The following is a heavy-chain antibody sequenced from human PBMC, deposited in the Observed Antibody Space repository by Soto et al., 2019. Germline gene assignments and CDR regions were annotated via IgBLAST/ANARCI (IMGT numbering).Heavy chain of an antibody. CDR2: IYPSDSDT. Sequence: GESLKISCKGSGFSFSSYWIGWVRQMPGKGLEWMGIIYPSDSDTRYSPSFQGQVTISADKSINTAYLQWSSLKASDTAMYYCAGTQRVYYYYGMDVWGQGTTVTVSS. CDR1: GFSFSSYW. CDR3: AGTQRVYYYYGMDV. V-gene: IGHV5-51*01. J-gene: IGHJ6*02. D-gene: IGHD1-1*01.